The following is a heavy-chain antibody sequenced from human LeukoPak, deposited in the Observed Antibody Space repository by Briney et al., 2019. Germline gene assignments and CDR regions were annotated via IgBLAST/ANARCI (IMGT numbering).Heavy chain of an antibody. D-gene: IGHD6-13*01. J-gene: IGHJ4*02. CDR2: MNPNSGNT. V-gene: IGHV1-8*01. CDR3: ARGPVGSSSWADY. Sequence: TSVKVSCKASGSTFTSYDTNWVRQATGQGLEWMGWMNPNSGNTGYAQKFQGRVTMTRNTSISRAYMELSNLRSEDTAVYYCARGPVGSSSWADYWGQGTLVTASS. CDR1: GSTFTSYD.